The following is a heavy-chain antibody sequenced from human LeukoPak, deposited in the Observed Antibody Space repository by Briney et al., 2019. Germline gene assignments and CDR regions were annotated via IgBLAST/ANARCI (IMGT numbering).Heavy chain of an antibody. J-gene: IGHJ6*02. CDR3: AKLGDCSSTSCYSVNYYYYYGMDV. CDR2: IYNGDSDT. D-gene: IGHD2-2*01. Sequence: KCGESLKISCKGSGYSFTSYWICWVRQMPGKGLEWMGIIYNGDSDTSYSPSFQGQVTISADKSISTAYLQRSRRQPSDPAMYYYAKLGDCSSTSCYSVNYYYYYGMDVWGQGTTVTVSS. CDR1: GYSFTSYW. V-gene: IGHV5-51*01.